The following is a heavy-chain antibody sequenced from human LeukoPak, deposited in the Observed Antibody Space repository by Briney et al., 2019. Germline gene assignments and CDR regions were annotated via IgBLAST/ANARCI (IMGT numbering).Heavy chain of an antibody. Sequence: GGSLRLSCAASGFTFSDYYMSWIRQASGKGLEWVSYISSSGSTIYYADSVKGRFTISRDNAKNSLYLQMNSLRAEDTALYYCAKEQYGDYCLDYWGQGTLVTVSS. CDR2: ISSSGSTI. D-gene: IGHD4-17*01. CDR1: GFTFSDYY. V-gene: IGHV3-11*01. J-gene: IGHJ4*02. CDR3: AKEQYGDYCLDY.